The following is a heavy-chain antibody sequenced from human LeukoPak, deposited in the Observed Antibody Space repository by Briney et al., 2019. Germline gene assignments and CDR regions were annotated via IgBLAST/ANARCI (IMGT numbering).Heavy chain of an antibody. D-gene: IGHD6-13*01. Sequence: ASVKVSCKASGYTFTGYYMHWVRQAPGQGLEWVGWINPNSGGTNYAQKFQGRVTMTRDTSISTAYMELSRLRSDDTAVYYCARAQQLVLYYYYYMDVWGKGTTVTVSS. CDR2: INPNSGGT. CDR1: GYTFTGYY. J-gene: IGHJ6*03. CDR3: ARAQQLVLYYYYYMDV. V-gene: IGHV1-2*02.